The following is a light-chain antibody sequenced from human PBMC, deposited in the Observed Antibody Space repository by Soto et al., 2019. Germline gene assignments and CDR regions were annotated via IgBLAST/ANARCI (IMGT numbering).Light chain of an antibody. CDR2: DAS. V-gene: IGKV3-11*01. J-gene: IGKJ4*01. CDR3: QERSNWPLT. CDR1: ESVISV. Sequence: EIMLTHSAVTLSLYAGERATLSCRAGESVISVLYWYQHKPGQAPRLLIYDASNRATGIPVRFSGSGSGTDVTLTICSLEPEDFAVYKCQERSNWPLTSGGGTKVDIK.